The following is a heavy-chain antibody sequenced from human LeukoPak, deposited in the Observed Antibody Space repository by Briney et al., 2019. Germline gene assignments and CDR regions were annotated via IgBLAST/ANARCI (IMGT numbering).Heavy chain of an antibody. D-gene: IGHD1-26*01. CDR2: ISAYNGNR. J-gene: IGHJ5*02. CDR1: GYTFTSYD. V-gene: IGHV1-18*01. CDR3: ARGFGIVGATEYWFDP. Sequence: ASVKVSCKASGYTFTSYDISWVRQAPGQGLEWMGWISAYNGNRNYAQKFQGRVTMTTDTSTSTAYMELRSLRSDDTAVYYCARGFGIVGATEYWFDPWGQGTLVTVSS.